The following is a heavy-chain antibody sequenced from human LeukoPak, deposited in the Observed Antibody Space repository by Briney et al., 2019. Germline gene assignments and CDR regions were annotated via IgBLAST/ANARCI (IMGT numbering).Heavy chain of an antibody. CDR1: GYTFTSYD. J-gene: IGHJ6*02. Sequence: ASVKVSCKASGYTFTSYDINWVRQATGQGLEWMGWMNPNSGNTGYAQKFQGRVTMTRNTSISTAYMELSSLRSEDTAVYYCARYLHSSSRTSYYYYGMDVWGQGTTVTVSS. CDR2: MNPNSGNT. D-gene: IGHD6-13*01. V-gene: IGHV1-8*01. CDR3: ARYLHSSSRTSYYYYGMDV.